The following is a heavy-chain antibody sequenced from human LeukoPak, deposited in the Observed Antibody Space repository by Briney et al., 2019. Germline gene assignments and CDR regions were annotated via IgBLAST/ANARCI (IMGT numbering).Heavy chain of an antibody. D-gene: IGHD2-2*01. CDR1: QFIFSNYA. Sequence: GGSLRLSCAASQFIFSNYAMHWVRQAPGKGLEWVALISYDGDYKYYADSVKGRFTISRDNSKSTLYLQINSLRVEDTAVYYCARDRTGYCTSTTCASGVASYWGQGTLVTVSS. V-gene: IGHV3-30-3*01. CDR3: ARDRTGYCTSTTCASGVASY. J-gene: IGHJ4*02. CDR2: ISYDGDYK.